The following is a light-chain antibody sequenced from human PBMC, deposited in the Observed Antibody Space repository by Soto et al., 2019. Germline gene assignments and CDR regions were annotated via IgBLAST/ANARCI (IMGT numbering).Light chain of an antibody. V-gene: IGKV1-5*01. CDR3: QHYLNYPIT. CDR1: QSISSW. Sequence: DIQMTHSPATLSASVGDRVTITCRASQSISSWLAWYQQKPGKAPKLLIYDASSLESGVPSRFSGSGSGTEFTLTISSLQPDDFATYYCQHYLNYPITFGQGTRLEIK. CDR2: DAS. J-gene: IGKJ5*01.